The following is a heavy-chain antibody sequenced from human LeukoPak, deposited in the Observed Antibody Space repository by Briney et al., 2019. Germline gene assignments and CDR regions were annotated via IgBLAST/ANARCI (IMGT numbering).Heavy chain of an antibody. CDR1: GFTFDDYA. V-gene: IGHV3-9*01. CDR3: AKDSASGWPSPYWYFDL. J-gene: IGHJ2*01. Sequence: GGSLRLSCAASGFTFDDYAMHWVRQAPGKGLEWVSGISWNSGSIGYADSVKGRFTISRDNAKNSLYLQMNSLRAEDTALYYCAKDSASGWPSPYWYFDLWGRGTLVTVSS. CDR2: ISWNSGSI. D-gene: IGHD6-19*01.